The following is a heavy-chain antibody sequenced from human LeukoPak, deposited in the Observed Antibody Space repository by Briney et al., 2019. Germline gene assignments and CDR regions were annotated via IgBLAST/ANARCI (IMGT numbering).Heavy chain of an antibody. CDR1: GGSISSGDYY. CDR3: ATLGSYFSVIDY. Sequence: PSETLSLTCPVSGGSISSGDYYWRWIRQPPGEGLEWIGYIYYSGSTYYNPSLKSRVTITVDTSKNQYSLKLSSVTAADTAVYYCATLGSYFSVIDYWGQGTLGSVSS. D-gene: IGHD1-26*01. V-gene: IGHV4-30-4*01. CDR2: IYYSGST. J-gene: IGHJ4*02.